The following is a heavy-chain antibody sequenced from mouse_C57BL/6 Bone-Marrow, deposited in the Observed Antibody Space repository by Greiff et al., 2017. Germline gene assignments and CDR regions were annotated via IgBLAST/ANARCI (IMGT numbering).Heavy chain of an antibody. J-gene: IGHJ2*01. CDR2: INYDGSST. CDR1: GFTFSDYS. CDR3: ARLGRGHY. D-gene: IGHD4-1*01. V-gene: IGHV5-16*01. Sequence: VESEGGLVQPGSSMKLSCTASGFTFSDYSMAWVRQVPEKGLEWVANINYDGSSTYYLDSLKSRFIISRDNAKNILYLQMSSLKSEDTATYYCARLGRGHYWGQGTTLTVSS.